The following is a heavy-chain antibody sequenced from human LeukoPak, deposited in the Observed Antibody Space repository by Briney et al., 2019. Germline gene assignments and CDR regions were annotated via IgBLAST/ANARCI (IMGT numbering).Heavy chain of an antibody. J-gene: IGHJ3*02. D-gene: IGHD3-16*02. CDR3: ARVGYDYVWGSYRRDDAFDI. V-gene: IGHV3-21*01. Sequence: GGSLRLSCAASGFTFSSYSMNWVRQAPGKGLEWVSSISSSSSYIYYADSVKGRFTSSRDNAKNSLYLQMNSLRAEDTAVYYCARVGYDYVWGSYRRDDAFDIWGQGTMVTVSS. CDR1: GFTFSSYS. CDR2: ISSSSSYI.